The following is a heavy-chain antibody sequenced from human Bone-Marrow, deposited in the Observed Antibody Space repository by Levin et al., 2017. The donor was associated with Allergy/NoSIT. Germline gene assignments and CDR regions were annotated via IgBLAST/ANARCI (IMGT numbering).Heavy chain of an antibody. CDR1: GGSFSGHH. CDR3: ARGDSYSNYGFDP. V-gene: IGHV4-34*01. J-gene: IGHJ5*02. D-gene: IGHD4-11*01. Sequence: SETLSLTCAVYGGSFSGHHHWRWIRQPPGKGLEWIGEIDQSGITNYNPSLKSRVTISIDTSKNPFSLELNSVTAADTAVYYCARGDSYSNYGFDPWGQGNLVTVSS. CDR2: IDQSGIT.